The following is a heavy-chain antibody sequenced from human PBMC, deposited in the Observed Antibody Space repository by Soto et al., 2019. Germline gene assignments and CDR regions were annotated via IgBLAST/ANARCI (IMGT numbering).Heavy chain of an antibody. J-gene: IGHJ2*01. D-gene: IGHD1-26*01. CDR1: GFTFSSYG. Sequence: QVQLVESGGGVVQPGRSLRLSCAASGFTFSSYGMHWVRQAPGKGLEWVAVISYDGSNKYYADSVKGRFTISRDNSKNTLYLQMNSLRAEDTAVYYCAAELSGRWYFDLWGRGTLVTVSS. V-gene: IGHV3-30*03. CDR3: AAELSGRWYFDL. CDR2: ISYDGSNK.